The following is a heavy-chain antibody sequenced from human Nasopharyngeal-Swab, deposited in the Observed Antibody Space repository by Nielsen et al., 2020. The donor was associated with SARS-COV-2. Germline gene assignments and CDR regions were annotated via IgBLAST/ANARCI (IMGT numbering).Heavy chain of an antibody. J-gene: IGHJ2*01. CDR2: ISSSSTYI. V-gene: IGHV3-21*04. CDR1: GFTFSTYS. CDR3: ARDFPPPRRTTVVTPDYWYFDL. D-gene: IGHD4-23*01. Sequence: GESLKISCAASGFTFSTYSMNWVRQAPGKGLEWVSSISSSSTYIYYADSVKGRFTISRDNAKNSLYLQMNSLRAEDTAVYYCARDFPPPRRTTVVTPDYWYFDLWGRGTLVTVSS.